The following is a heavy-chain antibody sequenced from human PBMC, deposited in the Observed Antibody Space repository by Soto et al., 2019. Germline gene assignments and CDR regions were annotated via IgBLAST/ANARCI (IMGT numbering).Heavy chain of an antibody. CDR1: VFTFSSYA. J-gene: IGHJ2*01. Sequence: WWSLRLSCSASVFTFSSYAMSWFRQAPGKGLEWVSAISGSGGSTYYADSVKGRFTISRDNSKNTLYLQMNSLRAEDTAVYYCAKDLIGYSYGPYWYFDLWGRGTLVTVSS. CDR2: ISGSGGST. D-gene: IGHD5-18*01. CDR3: AKDLIGYSYGPYWYFDL. V-gene: IGHV3-23*01.